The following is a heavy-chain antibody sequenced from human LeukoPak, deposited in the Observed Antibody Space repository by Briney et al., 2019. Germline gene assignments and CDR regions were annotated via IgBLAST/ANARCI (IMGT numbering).Heavy chain of an antibody. J-gene: IGHJ5*02. CDR3: ARGSGSGWPLDR. D-gene: IGHD6-19*01. Sequence: GGAVRLSWAASGXIVSRNFVSWVRQAPGKGLQWVAIMYAGGTTDYSDPVRGRFHISRDSSNNTLSLQINSLRAEDTAVYYCARGSGSGWPLDRWGQGALVTVSS. V-gene: IGHV3-53*01. CDR2: MYAGGTT. CDR1: GXIVSRNF.